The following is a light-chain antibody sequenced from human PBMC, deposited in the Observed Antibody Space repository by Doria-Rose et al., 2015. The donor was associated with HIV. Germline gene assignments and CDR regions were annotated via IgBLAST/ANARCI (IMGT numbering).Light chain of an antibody. J-gene: IGKJ1*01. V-gene: IGKV3-20*01. CDR2: EGS. CDR3: LQYGTSWT. Sequence: TPSPGTLSLSPGARATLSCRASQRFSSTYLAWYQQKPGKAPSRLIYEGSTRATGIPDRFSASGSGTDFTLTSNRLEPEDFALYYCLQYGTSWTFGQGTKVEI. CDR1: QRFSSTY.